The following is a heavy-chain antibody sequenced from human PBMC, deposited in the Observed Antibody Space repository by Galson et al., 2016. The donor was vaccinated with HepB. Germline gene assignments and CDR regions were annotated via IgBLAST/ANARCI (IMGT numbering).Heavy chain of an antibody. J-gene: IGHJ4*02. V-gene: IGHV5-51*01. CDR3: ARMDYGDYLFDY. CDR1: GYRFTSNW. CDR2: IYPGDSDT. D-gene: IGHD4-17*01. Sequence: QSGAEVKKPGDSLNISCKASGYRFTSNWIGWVRQMPGKGLEWMGIIYPGDSDTRYSPSFQGQVTISADRSISTAYLQWSSLKASDTAMFYCARMDYGDYLFDYWGQGTLVTVSS.